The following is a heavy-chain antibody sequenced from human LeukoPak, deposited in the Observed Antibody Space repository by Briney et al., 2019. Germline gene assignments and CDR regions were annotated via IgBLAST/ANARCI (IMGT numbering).Heavy chain of an antibody. V-gene: IGHV3-30-3*01. Sequence: PGGSLRLSCAASGFTFSSYAMHWVRQAPGKGLEWVAVISYDGSNKYYADSVKGRFTISRDNSKNTLYLQMNSLRAEDTAVYYCARDLRQTEYFQHWGQGTLVTVSS. CDR1: GFTFSSYA. CDR2: ISYDGSNK. CDR3: ARDLRQTEYFQH. J-gene: IGHJ1*01.